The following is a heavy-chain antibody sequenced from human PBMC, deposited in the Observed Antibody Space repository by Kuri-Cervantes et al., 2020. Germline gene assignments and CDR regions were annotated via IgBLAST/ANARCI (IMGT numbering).Heavy chain of an antibody. CDR1: EFISNSDW. D-gene: IGHD2-15*01. J-gene: IGHJ4*02. CDR3: AKLALADSFDY. CDR2: ISGSGGST. Sequence: GGSLRLSCAASEFISNSDWMHWVRQAPGKGLVWVSGISGSGGSTYYADSVKGRFTISRDNSKNMMYLQMDSLRVEDTAEYYCAKLALADSFDYWGQGTLVTVSS. V-gene: IGHV3-23*01.